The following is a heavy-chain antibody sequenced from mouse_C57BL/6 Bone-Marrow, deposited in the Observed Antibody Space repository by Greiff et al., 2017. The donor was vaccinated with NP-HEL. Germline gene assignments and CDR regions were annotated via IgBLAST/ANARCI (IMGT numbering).Heavy chain of an antibody. CDR1: GYTFTSYW. CDR3: ARCGGSSYSF. D-gene: IGHD1-1*01. CDR2: IYPGSGST. V-gene: IGHV1-55*01. Sequence: QVHVKQPGAELVKPGASVKMSCKASGYTFTSYWITWVKQRPGQGLEWIGDIYPGSGSTNYNEKFKSKATLTVDTSSSTAYMQLSSLTSEDSAVYYCARCGGSSYSFWGQGTTLTVSS. J-gene: IGHJ2*01.